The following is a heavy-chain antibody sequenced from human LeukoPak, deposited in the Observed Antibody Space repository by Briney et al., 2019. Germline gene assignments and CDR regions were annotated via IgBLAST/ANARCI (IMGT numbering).Heavy chain of an antibody. CDR3: AREKGYSSALDY. V-gene: IGHV3-7*01. CDR1: GFTFSSYW. CDR2: INHNGNVN. Sequence: GGSLRLSCAASGFTFSSYWMNWARQAPGKGLEWVASINHNGNVNYYVDSVKGRFTISRDNAKNTLYLQMNSLRAEDTAVYYCAREKGYSSALDYWGQGTLVTVSS. D-gene: IGHD6-25*01. J-gene: IGHJ4*02.